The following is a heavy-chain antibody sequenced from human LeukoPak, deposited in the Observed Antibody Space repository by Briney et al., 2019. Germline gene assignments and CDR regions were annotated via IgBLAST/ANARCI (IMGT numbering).Heavy chain of an antibody. V-gene: IGHV3-23*01. Sequence: TGGSLRLSCAASGFTFSSYAMSWVRQAPGKGLEWVSGISGSGDNTYYADSVKGRFTISRDNSKNTLYLQMNSLRAEDTAVYYCARALNDFFDYWGQGTLVTVSS. CDR3: ARALNDFFDY. J-gene: IGHJ4*02. CDR2: ISGSGDNT. CDR1: GFTFSSYA.